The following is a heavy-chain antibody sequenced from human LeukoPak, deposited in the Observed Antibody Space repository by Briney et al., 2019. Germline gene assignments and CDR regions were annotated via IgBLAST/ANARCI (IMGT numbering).Heavy chain of an antibody. Sequence: GESLKISCKCSGYSFTSYWIGLVRQMPGKGLEWMGIIYPGDSDTRYSPSFQGQVTISADKSISTAYLQWISLQASDTPMYYCARHGSGIAAAVVYWGQGTLATVPS. CDR2: IYPGDSDT. CDR1: GYSFTSYW. J-gene: IGHJ4*02. V-gene: IGHV5-51*01. D-gene: IGHD6-13*01. CDR3: ARHGSGIAAAVVY.